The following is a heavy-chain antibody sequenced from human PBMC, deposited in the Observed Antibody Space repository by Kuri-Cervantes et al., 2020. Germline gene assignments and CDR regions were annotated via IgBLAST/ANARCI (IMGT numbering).Heavy chain of an antibody. V-gene: IGHV3-9*01. CDR2: ISWNSGSI. Sequence: GGSLRLSCAASGFTFDDYAMHWVRQVPGKGLEWVSGISWNSGSIGYVDSVKGRFTISRDNSKNTLYLQMNSLRAEDTAVYYCAKDGPLWFGEQGYYYYGMDVWGQGTTVTVSS. CDR1: GFTFDDYA. J-gene: IGHJ6*02. CDR3: AKDGPLWFGEQGYYYYGMDV. D-gene: IGHD3-10*01.